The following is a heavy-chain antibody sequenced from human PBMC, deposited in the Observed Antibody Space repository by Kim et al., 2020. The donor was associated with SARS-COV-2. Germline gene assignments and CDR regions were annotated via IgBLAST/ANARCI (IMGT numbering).Heavy chain of an antibody. CDR1: GFTFSEYA. D-gene: IGHD5-18*01. J-gene: IGHJ4*02. V-gene: IGHV3-64D*06. CDR3: VKYGRSYGAVL. CDR2: TTRSGDGS. Sequence: GGSLRLSCSGSGFTFSEYAIHWVRRAPGKGLEYVSATTRSGDGSFYADSEEGRFTVSRDNSKNTLYLQMNSLRVEDTSVYYCVKYGRSYGAVLWGQGTLVIVSS.